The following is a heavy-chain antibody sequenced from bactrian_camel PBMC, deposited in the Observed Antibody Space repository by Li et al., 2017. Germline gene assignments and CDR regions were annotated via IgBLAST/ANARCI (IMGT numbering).Heavy chain of an antibody. CDR2: LYTFGGYS. J-gene: IGHJ4*01. CDR1: GYTRGSYC. D-gene: IGHD6*01. Sequence: HVQLVESGGGSVQAGGSLRLSCAVSGYTRGSYCMAWFRQVPGEEREGVAALYTFGGYSYYADSVKGRFTISQNNAKNTLFLHMDSLKPEDTAMYYCAAGESWCTGSWHSRSYNYWGQGTQVTVS. CDR3: AAGESWCTGSWHSRSYNY. V-gene: IGHV3S1*01.